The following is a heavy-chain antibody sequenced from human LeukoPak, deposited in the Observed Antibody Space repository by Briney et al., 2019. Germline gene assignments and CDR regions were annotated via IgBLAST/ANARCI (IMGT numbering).Heavy chain of an antibody. D-gene: IGHD6-13*01. CDR1: GFTFSSYW. CDR2: IKQDGSEK. Sequence: GGSLRLSCAASGFTFSSYWMSWVRQAPGKGLEWVANIKQDGSEKYYVDSVKGRFTISRDNAKNSLYLQMNSLRAEDTAVYYCARERGESSWYTGYYYYYYGMDVWGQGTTVTVSS. CDR3: ARERGESSWYTGYYYYYYGMDV. J-gene: IGHJ6*02. V-gene: IGHV3-7*03.